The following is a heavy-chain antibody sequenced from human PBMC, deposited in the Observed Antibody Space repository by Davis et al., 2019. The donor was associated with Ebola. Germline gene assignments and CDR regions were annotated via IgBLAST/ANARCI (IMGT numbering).Heavy chain of an antibody. Sequence: GESLKISCAASGFTFSSYSMNWVRQAPGKGLEWVSSISSSSSYIYYADSVKGRFTISRDNAKNSLYLQMNSLRAEDTAVYYCARATRNWVTAIYFDYWGQGTLVTGSS. V-gene: IGHV3-21*04. CDR1: GFTFSSYS. D-gene: IGHD2-21*02. CDR2: ISSSSSYI. CDR3: ARATRNWVTAIYFDY. J-gene: IGHJ4*02.